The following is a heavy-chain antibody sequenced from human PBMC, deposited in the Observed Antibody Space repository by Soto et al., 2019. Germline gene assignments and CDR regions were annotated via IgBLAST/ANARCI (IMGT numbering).Heavy chain of an antibody. D-gene: IGHD3-10*01. CDR3: ASGTLPMLWGVYNN. CDR1: GFIFNNYW. CDR2: IKSDGSDK. V-gene: IGHV3-7*01. J-gene: IGHJ4*02. Sequence: EVQLVESGGGLVQPGGSLRLSCAASGFIFNNYWMSWVRQAPGKGLEWVANIKSDGSDKYYVDSVKGRFTISRDNAKNSLFLQMNSLRAEDTAVYYCASGTLPMLWGVYNNWGQGTLVTVSS.